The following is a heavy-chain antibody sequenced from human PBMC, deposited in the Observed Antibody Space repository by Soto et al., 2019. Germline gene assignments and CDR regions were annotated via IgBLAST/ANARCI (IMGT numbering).Heavy chain of an antibody. Sequence: GESLKISCKSSGYSFTSYWIAWVRQMPGKGLEWMGIIYPGDSDTRYSPSFQGQVTISVDKSISTAYLQWSSLKASDTAIYYCAKRGKESTRSFWFAPWGQGTRVTAS. CDR1: GYSFTSYW. D-gene: IGHD2-2*01. CDR2: IYPGDSDT. CDR3: AKRGKESTRSFWFAP. V-gene: IGHV5-51*01. J-gene: IGHJ5*02.